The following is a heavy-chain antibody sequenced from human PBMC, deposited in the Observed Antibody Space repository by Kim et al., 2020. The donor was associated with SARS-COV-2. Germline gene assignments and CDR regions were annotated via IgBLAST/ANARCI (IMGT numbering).Heavy chain of an antibody. V-gene: IGHV4-34*01. CDR2: INHSGTT. CDR1: GGSFSGYY. J-gene: IGHJ2*01. CDR3: AREPTVPEWYFDL. Sequence: SETLSLTCAVYGGSFSGYYWSWVRQPPGKGLEWIGEINHSGTTNYNPSLKSRVTISVDTSKNQFSLKLSCVTAADTSVYYCAREPTVPEWYFDLWGRGTLVTVSS. D-gene: IGHD1-26*01.